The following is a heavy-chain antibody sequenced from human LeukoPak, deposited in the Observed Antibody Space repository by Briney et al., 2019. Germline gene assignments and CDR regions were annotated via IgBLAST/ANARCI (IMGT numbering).Heavy chain of an antibody. J-gene: IGHJ4*02. CDR2: IGAYNGNT. V-gene: IGHV1-18*01. D-gene: IGHD4-11*01. CDR3: ARAYSNYAREDY. CDR1: GYTFTSYG. Sequence: ASVKVSCRASGYTFTSYGISWVRQAPGQGLEWMGWIGAYNGNTNYAQKLQGRVTMTTDTSTSTAYMELRSLRSDDTAVYYCARAYSNYAREDYWGQGTLVTVSS.